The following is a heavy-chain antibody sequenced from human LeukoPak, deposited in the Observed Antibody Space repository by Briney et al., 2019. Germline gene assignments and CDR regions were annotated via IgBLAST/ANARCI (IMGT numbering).Heavy chain of an antibody. CDR1: GFTFSSHA. D-gene: IGHD6-19*01. Sequence: PGGSLRVSCAASGFTFSSHAMSWVRQTPGKGLDWVSGISGVGGSTYYADSVKGRFTISRDNSKNTVYLQMNSLRADDTAVYCCAKARGWYDFDYWGQGILVTVSS. V-gene: IGHV3-23*01. J-gene: IGHJ4*02. CDR3: AKARGWYDFDY. CDR2: ISGVGGST.